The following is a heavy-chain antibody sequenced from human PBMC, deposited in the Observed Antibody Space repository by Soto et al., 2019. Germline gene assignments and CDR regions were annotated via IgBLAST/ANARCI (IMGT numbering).Heavy chain of an antibody. CDR2: INPNSGDT. V-gene: IGHV1-2*02. D-gene: IGHD3-9*01. Sequence: ASVRVSCKASGYIFTGYHIHWVRQAPGRGLEWMGWINPNSGDTEYAQNFQGRVTMTRDTSFNLVYMEMRGLMSDDTAVYYCARDARGTRGFDEMDIWGQGTTVNLSS. CDR1: GYIFTGYH. J-gene: IGHJ6*02. CDR3: ARDARGTRGFDEMDI.